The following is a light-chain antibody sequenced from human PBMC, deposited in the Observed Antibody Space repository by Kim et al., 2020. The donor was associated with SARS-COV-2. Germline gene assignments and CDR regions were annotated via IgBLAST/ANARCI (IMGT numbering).Light chain of an antibody. Sequence: QSVLIQPPSASGTPGQRVTISCSGSSSNIGSNTVNWYQQLPGTAPKLLIYSNNQRPSGVPDRFSGSKSGTSASLAISGLQYEDEADYYCAAWDDSLNGWVFGGGTQLTVL. CDR1: SSNIGSNT. CDR2: SNN. V-gene: IGLV1-44*01. CDR3: AAWDDSLNGWV. J-gene: IGLJ3*02.